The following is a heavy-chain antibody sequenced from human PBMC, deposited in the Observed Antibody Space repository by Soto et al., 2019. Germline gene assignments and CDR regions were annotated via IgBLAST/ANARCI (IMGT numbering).Heavy chain of an antibody. D-gene: IGHD6-6*01. J-gene: IGHJ4*02. CDR1: GFTFSDSG. Sequence: QVQLVESGGGVVQPGGSLRLSCATSGFTFSDSGMHWVRQAPGKGLEWVAVIWSDGSDKSYADSVEGRFTISRDNSKNTLYLQMNSLRAEDTAVYYCVGRNRYSSSSGWGGGFDYWGQGTLVTVSS. CDR3: VGRNRYSSSSGWGGGFDY. V-gene: IGHV3-33*01. CDR2: IWSDGSDK.